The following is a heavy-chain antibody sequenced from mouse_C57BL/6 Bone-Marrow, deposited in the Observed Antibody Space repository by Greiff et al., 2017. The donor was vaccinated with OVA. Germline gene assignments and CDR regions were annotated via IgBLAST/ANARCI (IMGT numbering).Heavy chain of an antibody. D-gene: IGHD2-5*01. CDR3: ARSAYYSNYVFAY. CDR1: GYTFTSYW. V-gene: IGHV1-55*01. J-gene: IGHJ3*01. Sequence: QVQLQQPGAELVKPGASVKMSCKASGYTFTSYWITWVKQRPGQGLEWIGDIYPGSGSTNYNEKFKSKATLTVDTSSSTAYMQLSSLTSEDSAVYYCARSAYYSNYVFAYWGQGTLVTVSA. CDR2: IYPGSGST.